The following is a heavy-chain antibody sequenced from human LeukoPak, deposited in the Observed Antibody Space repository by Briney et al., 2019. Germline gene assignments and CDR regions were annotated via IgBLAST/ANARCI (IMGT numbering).Heavy chain of an antibody. CDR3: ARVDYGSGRMLDY. CDR2: IYHSGST. Sequence: SETLSLTCTVSGYSISSGYYWGWIRQPPGKGLEWIGSIYHSGSTYYNPSLKSRVTISVDTSKNQFSLKLSSVTAADTAVYYCARVDYGSGRMLDYWGQGTLVTVSS. CDR1: GYSISSGYY. V-gene: IGHV4-38-2*02. J-gene: IGHJ4*02. D-gene: IGHD3-10*01.